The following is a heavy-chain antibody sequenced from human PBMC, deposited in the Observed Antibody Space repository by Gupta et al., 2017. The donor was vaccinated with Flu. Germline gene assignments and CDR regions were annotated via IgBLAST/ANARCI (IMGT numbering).Heavy chain of an antibody. J-gene: IGHJ5*02. CDR3: TTVTIVVPT. D-gene: IGHD3-22*01. V-gene: IGHV3-15*01. CDR2: IKSKTDGGKT. Sequence: EVQLLESGGGLVKPGGSLRLSCAASGFSFNHAWMSWVRQAPGKGLEWVGRIKSKTDGGKTDYAATVKGRFTISRDDSKNTRYLQMNSLKTEDTAVYYCTTVTIVVPTWGQGTLVTVSS. CDR1: GFSFNHAW.